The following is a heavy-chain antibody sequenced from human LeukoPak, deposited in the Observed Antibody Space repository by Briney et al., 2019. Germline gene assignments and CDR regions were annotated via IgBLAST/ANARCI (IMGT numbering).Heavy chain of an antibody. V-gene: IGHV3-30*02. CDR3: VKDNPLDY. J-gene: IGHJ4*02. CDR1: GFTFSNYG. Sequence: GGSLRLSCGASGFTFSNYGMLWVRQAPGKGLDWVAFIRYDGNNKLYADSVKGRFTISRDNSKNTLYLHINSLRAEDTAVYYCVKDNPLDYWGQGTLVSVSS. D-gene: IGHD1-14*01. CDR2: IRYDGNNK.